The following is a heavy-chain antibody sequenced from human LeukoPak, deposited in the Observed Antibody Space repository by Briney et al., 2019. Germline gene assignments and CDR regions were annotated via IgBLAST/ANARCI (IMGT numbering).Heavy chain of an antibody. CDR3: ARAGGSYYFDY. Sequence: GGSLRLSCAASGFTFSRNSMNWVRQAPGKGLEWVSSISSSTSYIYYADSVKGRFTISRDNTKNSLYLQMNSLRAEDTAVYYCARAGGSYYFDYWGQGTLVTVSS. V-gene: IGHV3-21*01. J-gene: IGHJ4*02. CDR2: ISSSTSYI. CDR1: GFTFSRNS. D-gene: IGHD1-26*01.